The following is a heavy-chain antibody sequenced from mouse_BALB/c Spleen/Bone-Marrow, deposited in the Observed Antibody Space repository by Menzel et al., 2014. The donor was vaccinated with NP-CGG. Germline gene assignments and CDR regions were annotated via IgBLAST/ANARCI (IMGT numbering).Heavy chain of an antibody. CDR3: ARGGISVDY. V-gene: IGHV1-80*01. Sequence: LVESRAELVRPGSSVKISCESSGYVFSTYWINWVKQRPGQGLEWIGQIYPGDGDTDYNGKFKDKASLTADKSSNTAYMQLSSLTSEDSAVYFCARGGISVDYWGQGTTLTVSS. J-gene: IGHJ2*01. CDR2: IYPGDGDT. CDR1: GYVFSTYW.